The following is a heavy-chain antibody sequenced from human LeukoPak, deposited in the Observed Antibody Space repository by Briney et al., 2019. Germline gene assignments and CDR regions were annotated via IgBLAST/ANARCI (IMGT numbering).Heavy chain of an antibody. Sequence: PSGTLSLTCAVSGGSISSNNWWSWVRQPPGKGLEWIGEIFHSGSTNYNPSLKSRVTISVDKSKNQFSLKLNSVTAADTAVYYCARAEPRGSIWYPYWGQGTLVTVSS. CDR1: GGSISSNNW. CDR3: ARAEPRGSIWYPY. J-gene: IGHJ4*02. V-gene: IGHV4-4*02. D-gene: IGHD6-13*01. CDR2: IFHSGST.